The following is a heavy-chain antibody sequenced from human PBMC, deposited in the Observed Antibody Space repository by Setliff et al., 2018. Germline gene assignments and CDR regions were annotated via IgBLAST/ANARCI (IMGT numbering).Heavy chain of an antibody. CDR2: INPYTGDT. Sequence: GASVKVSCKTSGYTFTDFYIQWVRQAPGQGLEWMGWINPYTGDTDYAPKFQGRVTVTSDTSVTTAYMDLTRLTSDDTAVYYCARGGSIYDHVWGSYRFVDSWGQGTLVTVSS. CDR3: ARGGSIYDHVWGSYRFVDS. CDR1: GYTFTDFY. V-gene: IGHV1-2*02. D-gene: IGHD3-16*02. J-gene: IGHJ4*02.